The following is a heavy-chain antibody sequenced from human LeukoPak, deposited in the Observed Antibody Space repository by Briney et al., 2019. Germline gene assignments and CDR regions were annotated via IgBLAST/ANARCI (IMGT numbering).Heavy chain of an antibody. CDR1: GGSISSYY. D-gene: IGHD3-22*01. CDR2: IYYSGST. J-gene: IGHJ5*02. Sequence: PSETLSLTCTVSGGSISSYYWSWIRQPPGKGLEWIGYIYYSGSTNYNPSLKSRVTISVDTSKNQFSLKLSSVTAADTAVYYYARLRTDYDSSGYYLYWFDPWGQGTLVTVSS. CDR3: ARLRTDYDSSGYYLYWFDP. V-gene: IGHV4-59*08.